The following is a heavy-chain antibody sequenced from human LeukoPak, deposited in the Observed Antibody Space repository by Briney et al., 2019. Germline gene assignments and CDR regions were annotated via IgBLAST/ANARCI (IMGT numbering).Heavy chain of an antibody. Sequence: PSETLSLTCTVSGGSISSSSYYWGWIRQSPGKGLEWIGNIYFSGSTYYNPSLKSRITISVDTSKNQFSLKLSSVTAADTAVYYCARGTTRWFDPWGQGTLVTVSS. CDR2: IYFSGST. CDR3: ARGTTRWFDP. J-gene: IGHJ5*02. D-gene: IGHD4-11*01. CDR1: GGSISSSSYY. V-gene: IGHV4-39*01.